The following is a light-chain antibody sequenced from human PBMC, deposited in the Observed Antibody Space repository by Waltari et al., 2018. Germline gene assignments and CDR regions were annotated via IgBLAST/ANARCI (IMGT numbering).Light chain of an antibody. CDR1: SNDVGGYHY. V-gene: IGLV2-11*01. Sequence: QSALTPPRSVSGSPGQSVTISCTGTSNDVGGYHYVSWYQHHPGEVPKLMIYDVTQRPSGVPDLFSGSKSGNTASLTISGLQADDEADYYCSSYGGTYFVFGGGTRLTVL. CDR3: SSYGGTYFV. J-gene: IGLJ2*01. CDR2: DVT.